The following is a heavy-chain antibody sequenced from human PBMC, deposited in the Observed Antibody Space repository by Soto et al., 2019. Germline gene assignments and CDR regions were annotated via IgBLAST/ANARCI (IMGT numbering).Heavy chain of an antibody. Sequence: GGSLRLSCAASGFTFDDYPMHWVRQVPVKGLEWVSGITWNSGTIGYADSVKGRFTISRDNVKNSLYLQMNSLRAEDTALYYCAKSLMITFGLVNNWGQGTLVTVSA. CDR2: ITWNSGTI. CDR1: GFTFDDYP. D-gene: IGHD3-16*01. CDR3: AKSLMITFGLVNN. J-gene: IGHJ4*02. V-gene: IGHV3-9*01.